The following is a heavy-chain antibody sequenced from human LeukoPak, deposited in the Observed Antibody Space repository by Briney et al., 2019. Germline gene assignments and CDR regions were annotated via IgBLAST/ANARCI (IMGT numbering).Heavy chain of an antibody. D-gene: IGHD3-16*01. CDR2: IYDSGST. Sequence: PSETLSLTCTVSGGYLGSHYWTWIRQPPGKGLEWIGYIYDSGSTYYHPSLKSRVTISVDTSKNQFSLKLSSVTAADTAVYYCARETSQKGAHYMDVWGKGTTVTISS. V-gene: IGHV4-59*11. CDR3: ARETSQKGAHYMDV. CDR1: GGYLGSHY. J-gene: IGHJ6*03.